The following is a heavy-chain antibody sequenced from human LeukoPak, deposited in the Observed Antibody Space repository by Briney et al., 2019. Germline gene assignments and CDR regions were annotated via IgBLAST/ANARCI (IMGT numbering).Heavy chain of an antibody. CDR2: FSYSGST. V-gene: IGHV4-39*01. CDR3: ARLRITMVRGVWTPNYGMDV. J-gene: IGHJ6*02. Sequence: SETLSLTCTVSGGSISSSDYYWAWIRQPPGKGLEWIGSFSYSGSTYYSPSLKSRVTVSVDTSKNQFSLKLRSVTAADTAVYYCARLRITMVRGVWTPNYGMDVWGQGTTVTVSS. CDR1: GGSISSSDYY. D-gene: IGHD3-10*01.